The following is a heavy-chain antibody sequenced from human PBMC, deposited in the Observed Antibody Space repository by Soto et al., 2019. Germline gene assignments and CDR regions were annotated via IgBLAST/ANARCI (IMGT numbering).Heavy chain of an antibody. CDR1: GCTFNIYG. Sequence: ASVKVSCKASGCTFNIYGISWVRQARGQGLEWMGWISPYNDNKKYAQNFQGRVTMTTDTSTSTAYMELTSLRSDDTAVYYCARELSALGTIDFWGQGTLVTVSS. D-gene: IGHD1-7*01. J-gene: IGHJ4*02. CDR2: ISPYNDNK. CDR3: ARELSALGTIDF. V-gene: IGHV1-18*01.